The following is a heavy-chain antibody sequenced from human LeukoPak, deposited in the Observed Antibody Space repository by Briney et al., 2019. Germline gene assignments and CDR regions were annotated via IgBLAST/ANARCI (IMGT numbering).Heavy chain of an antibody. V-gene: IGHV3-21*01. D-gene: IGHD3-3*01. J-gene: IGHJ5*02. Sequence: PGGSLRLSCAASGFTFSSYSMNWVRQAPGKGLEWVSSISSSSSYICYADSVKGRFTISRDNAKNSLYLQMNSLRAEDTAVYYCAGVEVDFWSGYSGGHNWFDPWGQGTLVTVSS. CDR1: GFTFSSYS. CDR2: ISSSSSYI. CDR3: AGVEVDFWSGYSGGHNWFDP.